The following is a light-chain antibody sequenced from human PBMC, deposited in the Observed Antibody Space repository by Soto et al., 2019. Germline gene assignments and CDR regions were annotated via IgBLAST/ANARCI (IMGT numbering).Light chain of an antibody. CDR1: RSNIGSNT. V-gene: IGLV1-44*01. J-gene: IGLJ1*01. CDR3: AAWDASLNGYV. Sequence: QSVLPHSPSASGTPGQRVTISCSGSRSNIGSNTVNWYQQLPGTAPKLLIYSNNQRPSGVPDRFSGSKSGTSASLAISGLQSDDQAAYYCAAWDASLNGYVFGTGTKVTV. CDR2: SNN.